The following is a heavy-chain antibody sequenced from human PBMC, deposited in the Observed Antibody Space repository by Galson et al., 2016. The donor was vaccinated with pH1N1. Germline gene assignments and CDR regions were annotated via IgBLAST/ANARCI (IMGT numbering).Heavy chain of an antibody. V-gene: IGHV5-51*01. Sequence: QSGAEVKKPEESLKISCKGSGYRFPSSWIGWVRQMPGKGLEWMGIIYLGGSLIRYRPSFQGQVTISADKSVNIVYLEWVSLKASDTAMYYCARQNDYGDYRGDAFDIWGQGTMVTVSS. D-gene: IGHD4-17*01. CDR1: GYRFPSSW. J-gene: IGHJ3*02. CDR3: ARQNDYGDYRGDAFDI. CDR2: IYLGGSLI.